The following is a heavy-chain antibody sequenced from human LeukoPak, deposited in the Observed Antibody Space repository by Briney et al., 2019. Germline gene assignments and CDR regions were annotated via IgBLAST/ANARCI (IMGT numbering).Heavy chain of an antibody. CDR1: GVTVSSNY. J-gene: IGHJ4*02. Sequence: GGSLRLSCAASGVTVSSNYMSWVRQAPGKGRGWVSVIYSGGSTYYADSVQGRFTISRDNSKNSLYLQLNSLRAEDTAVYYCASGGVDMGVGYWGQGTLVTVSS. D-gene: IGHD1-26*01. V-gene: IGHV3-53*01. CDR2: IYSGGST. CDR3: ASGGVDMGVGY.